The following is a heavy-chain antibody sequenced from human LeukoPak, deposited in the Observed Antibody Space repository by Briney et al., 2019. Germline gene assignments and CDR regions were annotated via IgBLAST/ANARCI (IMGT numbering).Heavy chain of an antibody. Sequence: SETLSLTCTVSGGSISSYYWSWIRQPAGKGLEWIGRIYTSGSTNYNPSLKSRVTISVDKSKNQFSLKLSSVTAADTAVYYCAREAHSGSSDSPWWYFDLWGRGTLVTVSS. J-gene: IGHJ2*01. CDR3: AREAHSGSSDSPWWYFDL. CDR1: GGSISSYY. D-gene: IGHD6-6*01. V-gene: IGHV4-4*07. CDR2: IYTSGST.